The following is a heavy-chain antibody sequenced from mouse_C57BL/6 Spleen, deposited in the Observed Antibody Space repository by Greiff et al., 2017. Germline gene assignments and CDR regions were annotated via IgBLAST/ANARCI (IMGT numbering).Heavy chain of an antibody. CDR3: ARGVTPDV. CDR2: IDPSDSYT. J-gene: IGHJ1*03. Sequence: VQLQQPGAELVKPGASVKLSCKASGYTFTSYWMQWVKQRPGQGLEWIGEIDPSDSYTNYNQKFKGKATLTVDTSSSTAYMQLSSLTSEDSAVYYCARGVTPDVWGTGTTVTVSS. CDR1: GYTFTSYW. D-gene: IGHD2-5*01. V-gene: IGHV1-50*01.